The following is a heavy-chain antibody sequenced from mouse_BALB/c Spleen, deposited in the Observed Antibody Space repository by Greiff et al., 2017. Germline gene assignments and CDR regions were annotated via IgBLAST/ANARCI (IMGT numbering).Heavy chain of an antibody. CDR2: IWSGGST. Sequence: QVQLQQSGPGLVQPSQSLSITCTVSGFSLTSYGVHWVRQSPGKGLEWLGVIWSGGSTDYNAAVISRLSISKDNSKSQVFFKMNSLQADDTAIYYCVRRGTTALYYAMDYWGQGTSVTVSS. CDR3: VRRGTTALYYAMDY. D-gene: IGHD1-2*01. J-gene: IGHJ4*01. V-gene: IGHV2-2-2*01. CDR1: GFSLTSYG.